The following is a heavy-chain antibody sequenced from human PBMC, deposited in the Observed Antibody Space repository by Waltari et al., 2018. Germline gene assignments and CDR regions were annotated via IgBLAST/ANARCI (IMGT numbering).Heavy chain of an antibody. J-gene: IGHJ6*02. D-gene: IGHD3-16*01. V-gene: IGHV4-38-2*01. CDR1: GYSISSGYY. CDR3: ARSGGGAPYYYYGMDV. CDR2: IYHSGST. Sequence: QVQLQESGPGLVKPSETLSLTCAVSGYSISSGYYWGWTRPPPGKGLEWIGSIYHSGSTYYNPSLKSRVTMSVDTSKNRFALKLSSVTAADTAVYYWARSGGGAPYYYYGMDVWGQGTTVTVSS.